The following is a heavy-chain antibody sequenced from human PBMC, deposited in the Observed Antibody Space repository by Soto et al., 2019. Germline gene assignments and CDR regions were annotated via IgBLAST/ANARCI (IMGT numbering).Heavy chain of an antibody. V-gene: IGHV3-73*02. Sequence: EVQLVESGGGLVQPGGSLKLSCAASGFTFSGSAMHWVRQASGKGLEWVGRIRSKANSYATSYAASVKGRFTISRDDSNNRAYLRMNSRKNEDTAVYYCTRPVRGYSYGFPSMDVWGQVTTVTVSS. D-gene: IGHD5-18*01. J-gene: IGHJ6*02. CDR2: IRSKANSYAT. CDR3: TRPVRGYSYGFPSMDV. CDR1: GFTFSGSA.